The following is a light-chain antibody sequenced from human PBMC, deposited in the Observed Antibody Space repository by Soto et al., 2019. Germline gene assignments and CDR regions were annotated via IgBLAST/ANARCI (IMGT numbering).Light chain of an antibody. CDR1: TSNIGANFD. Sequence: QSVLTQPPSVSGAPGQRGTISCTGSTSNIGANFDVNWYQQLPGAAPKLLISINTNRPSGVPDRCSGSKSGSSASLAITGLQAEDEADYYCQSYDTSLGGSRVFGGGTQLTVL. J-gene: IGLJ7*01. CDR3: QSYDTSLGGSRV. CDR2: INT. V-gene: IGLV1-40*01.